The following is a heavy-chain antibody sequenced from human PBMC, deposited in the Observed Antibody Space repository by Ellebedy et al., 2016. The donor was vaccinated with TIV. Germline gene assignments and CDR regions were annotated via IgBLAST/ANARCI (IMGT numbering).Heavy chain of an antibody. CDR2: ITGSGDRT. V-gene: IGHV3-23*01. Sequence: PGGSLRLSCATSGFTFDNFAMRWFRQAPGKGLEWVSAITGSGDRTFYAESVKGRLTVSRDNSKNTVYLQMNSLRAEDTALDYCARDLDKSSGWYGGAAYWGQGTQVTVSS. J-gene: IGHJ4*02. CDR3: ARDLDKSSGWYGGAAY. CDR1: GFTFDNFA. D-gene: IGHD6-19*01.